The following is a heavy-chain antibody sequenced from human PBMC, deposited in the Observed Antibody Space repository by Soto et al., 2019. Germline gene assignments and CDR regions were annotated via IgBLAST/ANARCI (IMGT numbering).Heavy chain of an antibody. CDR1: GGSISSGGYY. Sequence: SETLSLTSTVSGGSISSGGYYWSWIRQHPGKGLEWIGYIYYSGSTYYNPSLKSRVTISVDTSKNQFSLRLSSVTAADTAVYYWARGAAAGFNYWGQGTLVTVSS. J-gene: IGHJ4*02. CDR2: IYYSGST. V-gene: IGHV4-31*03. D-gene: IGHD6-13*01. CDR3: ARGAAAGFNY.